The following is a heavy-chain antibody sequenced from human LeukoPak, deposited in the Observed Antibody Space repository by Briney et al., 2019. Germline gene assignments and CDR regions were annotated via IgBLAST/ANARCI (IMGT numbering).Heavy chain of an antibody. Sequence: GGSLRLSCASWVFTFSSYWIYWVRQAPGKGLVWVSRINTDGSSTDYADSVKGRFTISRDNAKNTLYVQLNTMRAEDMAVYYCARGGIRFIDYWGQGTLVTVSS. CDR1: VFTFSSYW. D-gene: IGHD3-10*01. J-gene: IGHJ4*02. V-gene: IGHV3-74*01. CDR2: INTDGSST. CDR3: ARGGIRFIDY.